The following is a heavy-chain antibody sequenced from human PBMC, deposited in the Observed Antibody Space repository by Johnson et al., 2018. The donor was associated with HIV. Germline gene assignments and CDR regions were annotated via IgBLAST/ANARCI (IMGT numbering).Heavy chain of an antibody. CDR3: AREGPAAYILAFDI. CDR1: GFTFSSYG. V-gene: IGHV3-30*02. D-gene: IGHD2-2*01. Sequence: QVQLVESGGGVVQPGGSLRLSCAASGFTFSSYGMHWVRQAPGKGLEWVAFIRYDGSNKYYADSVKGRFTISRDNSQNTLYLQMNSLRREDTAMYYCAREGPAAYILAFDIWGQGTMVTVSS. J-gene: IGHJ3*02. CDR2: IRYDGSNK.